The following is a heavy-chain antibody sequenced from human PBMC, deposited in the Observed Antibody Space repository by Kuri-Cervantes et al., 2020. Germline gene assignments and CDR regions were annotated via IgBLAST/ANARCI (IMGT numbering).Heavy chain of an antibody. CDR2: ISYDGSNK. J-gene: IGHJ6*02. CDR1: GFAFSDYY. CDR3: AKDFSEDYGSGAYYYYYGMDV. V-gene: IGHV3-30*18. Sequence: LSLTCAASGFAFSDYYMSWIRQAPGKGLEWVAVISYDGSNKYYADSVEGRFTISRDNSKNTLYLQMNSLRAEDTAVYYCAKDFSEDYGSGAYYYYYGMDVWGQGTTVTVSS. D-gene: IGHD3-10*01.